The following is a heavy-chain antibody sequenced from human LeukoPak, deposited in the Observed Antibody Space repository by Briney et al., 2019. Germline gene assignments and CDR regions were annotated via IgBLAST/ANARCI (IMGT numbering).Heavy chain of an antibody. CDR2: INPNSGGT. D-gene: IGHD6-19*01. Sequence: ASVKVSCKASGYTFTGYYMHWVRQAPGQGLEWMGWINPNSGGTNYAQKFQGRVTMTRDTSISTAYMELSRLRSDDTAVYYCARLAGSGWYGYFDYWGQGTPVTVSS. J-gene: IGHJ4*02. V-gene: IGHV1-2*02. CDR3: ARLAGSGWYGYFDY. CDR1: GYTFTGYY.